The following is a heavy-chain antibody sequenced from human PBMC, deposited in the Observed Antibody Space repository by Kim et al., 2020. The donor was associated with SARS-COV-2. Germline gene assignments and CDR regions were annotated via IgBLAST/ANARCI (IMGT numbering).Heavy chain of an antibody. CDR3: ATHYGPHDY. V-gene: IGHV3-7*01. CDR2: IKEDESER. CDR1: GFMFSSHW. D-gene: IGHD3-10*01. J-gene: IGHJ4*02. Sequence: GGSLRLSCAVSGFMFSSHWMSWVRQSPGKGLEWVANIKEDESERYYVDSVKGRFTITRDNAKNSVYLQMNILRVEDTAVYYCATHYGPHDYWGQGTLVT.